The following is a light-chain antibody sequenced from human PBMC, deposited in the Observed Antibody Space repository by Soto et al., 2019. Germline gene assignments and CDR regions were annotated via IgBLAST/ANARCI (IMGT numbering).Light chain of an antibody. Sequence: EIVLTQSPGTLSLSPGERATLSCRASQSVGNFLVWYQQKPGQAPSLLIYDTSNRATGIPARFSGSGSGTDFTLTSRNLEPEDFAIYYCHKYGNSPLTFGGGTKVDIK. J-gene: IGKJ4*01. V-gene: IGKV3-11*01. CDR3: HKYGNSPLT. CDR2: DTS. CDR1: QSVGNF.